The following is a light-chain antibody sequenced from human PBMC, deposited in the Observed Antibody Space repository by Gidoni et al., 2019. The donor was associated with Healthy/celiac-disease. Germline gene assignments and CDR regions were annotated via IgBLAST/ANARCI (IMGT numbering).Light chain of an antibody. CDR3: QQRSNWPPQYT. Sequence: EIVLTQSPATLSLSPGERATLSCRASQSVSSYLAVYQQNPGQAPRLLIYDAANRATGIPARFSGSGSGTDFTLTSSSLEPEDLAVYYCQQRSNWPPQYTFGQGTKLEIK. J-gene: IGKJ2*01. V-gene: IGKV3-11*01. CDR1: QSVSSY. CDR2: DAA.